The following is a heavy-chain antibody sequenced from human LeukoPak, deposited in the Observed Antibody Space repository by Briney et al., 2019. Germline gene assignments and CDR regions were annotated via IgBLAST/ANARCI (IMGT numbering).Heavy chain of an antibody. V-gene: IGHV4-4*02. CDR2: IHHSGST. CDR3: ARWAGDIVVVPAARDWFDP. CDR1: GGSISSSKW. D-gene: IGHD2-2*01. Sequence: PSGTLSLTCAVSGGSISSSKWWSWVRQPPGKGLEWIGEIHHSGSTNYNPSLKSRVTISVDKSKNQFSLKLSSVTAADTAAYYCARWAGDIVVVPAARDWFDPWGQGTLVTVSS. J-gene: IGHJ5*02.